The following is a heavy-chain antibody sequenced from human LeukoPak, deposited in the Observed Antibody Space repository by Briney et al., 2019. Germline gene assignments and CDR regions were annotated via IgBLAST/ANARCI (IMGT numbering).Heavy chain of an antibody. CDR2: VNPVSGDT. CDR1: GYPFTGHY. V-gene: IGHV1-2*02. CDR3: AKDLGGWGLTADAFHI. D-gene: IGHD3-16*01. J-gene: IGHJ3*02. Sequence: ASVKVSCKASGYPFTGHYIHWVRQAPGQGLEWRGWVNPVSGDTNYAQKFLGRVTMTRDVSVTTTYMDLGNLTSDDTAVYYCAKDLGGWGLTADAFHIWGQGTMVNVFS.